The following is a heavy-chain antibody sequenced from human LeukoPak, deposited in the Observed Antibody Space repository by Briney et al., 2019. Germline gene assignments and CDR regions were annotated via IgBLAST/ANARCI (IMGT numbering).Heavy chain of an antibody. J-gene: IGHJ6*03. CDR2: IYTSGST. CDR1: GGSISTYY. V-gene: IGHV4-4*07. D-gene: IGHD1-1*01. CDR3: ARDFRTTGNLIHYYYYYMDV. Sequence: SETLSLTCTVSGGSISTYYWSWIRQPAGKGLEWIGRIYTSGSTNYNPSLKSRVTMSADTSKNQFSLKLSSVTAADTAVCYCARDFRTTGNLIHYYYYYMDVWGKGTTVTVSS.